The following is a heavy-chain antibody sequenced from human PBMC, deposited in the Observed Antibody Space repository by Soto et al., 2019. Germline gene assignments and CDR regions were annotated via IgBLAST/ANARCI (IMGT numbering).Heavy chain of an antibody. D-gene: IGHD6-19*01. Sequence: QVQLVQSGAEVKKPGASVKVSCKASGYTFTSYAMHWVRQAPGQRLEWMGWINAGNGNTKYSQKFQGRVTITRDTSASTAYMELSSLRSEDTAVYYCERPRRFRQWLEYYFDYWGQGTLVTVSS. CDR3: ERPRRFRQWLEYYFDY. V-gene: IGHV1-3*01. CDR2: INAGNGNT. J-gene: IGHJ4*02. CDR1: GYTFTSYA.